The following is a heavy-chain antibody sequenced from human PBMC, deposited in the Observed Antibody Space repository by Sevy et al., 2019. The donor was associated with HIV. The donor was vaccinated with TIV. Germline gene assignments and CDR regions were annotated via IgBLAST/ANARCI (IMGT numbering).Heavy chain of an antibody. CDR3: ATNEVGANPYYYYYGMDV. J-gene: IGHJ6*02. CDR1: GFTFSSYS. Sequence: GESLKISCAASGFTFSSYSMNWVRQAPGKGLEWVSSISSSSSYIYYADSVKGRFTISRDNAKNSLYLQMNSLRAEETAVYYCATNEVGANPYYYYYGMDVWGQGTTVTVSS. V-gene: IGHV3-21*01. D-gene: IGHD1-26*01. CDR2: ISSSSSYI.